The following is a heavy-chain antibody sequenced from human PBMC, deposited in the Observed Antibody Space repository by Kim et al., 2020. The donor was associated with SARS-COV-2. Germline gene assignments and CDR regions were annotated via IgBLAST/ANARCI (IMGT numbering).Heavy chain of an antibody. J-gene: IGHJ4*02. V-gene: IGHV4-39*01. D-gene: IGHD3-10*01. Sequence: SETLSLTCTVSGGSISSSSFYWGWIRQPPGKGLEWIGSIYYSGSTYYNPSLKSRVTISVDTSKNQFSLKLSSVTAADTAVYYCARHAPYYGSGSYYNGPRSYSSSWYVGDYWGQGTLVTVSS. CDR1: GGSISSSSFY. CDR3: ARHAPYYGSGSYYNGPRSYSSSWYVGDY. CDR2: IYYSGST.